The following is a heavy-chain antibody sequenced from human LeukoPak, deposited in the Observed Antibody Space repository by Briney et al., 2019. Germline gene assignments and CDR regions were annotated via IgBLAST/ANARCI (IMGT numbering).Heavy chain of an antibody. D-gene: IGHD2-2*01. Sequence: TGGSLRLSCAASGFTFSSYWMSWVRQAPGKGLEWVANIKQDGSEKYYVDSVKGRFSISRDNSKNTLYLQMNSLRAEDTAVYNCANGIVVVPAALLSREVYYYYYGMDVWGQGTTVIVSS. V-gene: IGHV3-7*03. CDR1: GFTFSSYW. J-gene: IGHJ6*02. CDR3: ANGIVVVPAALLSREVYYYYYGMDV. CDR2: IKQDGSEK.